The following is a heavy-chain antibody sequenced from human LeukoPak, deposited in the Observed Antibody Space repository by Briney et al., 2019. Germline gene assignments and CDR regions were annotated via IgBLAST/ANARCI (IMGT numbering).Heavy chain of an antibody. D-gene: IGHD3-10*01. V-gene: IGHV3-23*01. CDR2: ISGSGGST. J-gene: IGHJ6*02. Sequence: GGSLRLSCAASGFTFSSYAMSWVRQAPGKGLEWVSAISGSGGSTYYADSVKGRFTISRDNSKNTLYLQINSLRAEDTAVYYCAKGVARGSGLYYYYGMDVWGQGTTVTVSS. CDR3: AKGVARGSGLYYYYGMDV. CDR1: GFTFSSYA.